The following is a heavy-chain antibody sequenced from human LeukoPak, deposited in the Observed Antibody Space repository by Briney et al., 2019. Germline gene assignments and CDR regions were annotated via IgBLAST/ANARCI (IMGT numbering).Heavy chain of an antibody. Sequence: SVKVSCKVSGYTLTELSMHWVRQAPGKRLEWMGGFDPEDGETIYAQKFQGRVTMTEDTSTDTAYMELSSLRSEDTAVYYCATSGDYGEVFDYWGQGTLVTVSS. CDR3: ATSGDYGEVFDY. J-gene: IGHJ4*02. D-gene: IGHD4-17*01. CDR2: FDPEDGET. CDR1: GYTLTELS. V-gene: IGHV1-24*01.